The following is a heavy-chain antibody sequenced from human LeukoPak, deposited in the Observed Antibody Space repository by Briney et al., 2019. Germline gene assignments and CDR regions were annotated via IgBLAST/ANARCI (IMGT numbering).Heavy chain of an antibody. CDR1: GGSISRSIYY. J-gene: IGHJ4*02. V-gene: IGHV4-39*01. D-gene: IGHD3-22*01. CDR2: IYYSGTT. CDR3: ARHNYFYDVTGYSSFDF. Sequence: PSETLSLTCNVSGGSISRSIYYWGWLRQPPGKGLQWVASIYYSGTTQYNPALRRRATISVDTSKNQFSLTLTSVTAADTAVYYCARHNYFYDVTGYSSFDFWGQGALVTVSS.